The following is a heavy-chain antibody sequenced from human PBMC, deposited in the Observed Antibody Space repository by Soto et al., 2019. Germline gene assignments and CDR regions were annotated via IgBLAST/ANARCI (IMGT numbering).Heavy chain of an antibody. CDR1: GFTFDDYA. CDR3: AKDIGYQLLQLFDY. CDR2: ISWNSGSI. J-gene: IGHJ4*02. V-gene: IGHV3-9*01. D-gene: IGHD2-2*01. Sequence: EVQLVESGGGLVQPGRSLRLSCAASGFTFDDYAMHWVRQAPGKGLEWVSGISWNSGSIGYVDSVKGRFTISRDNAKNSLYLQMNSLRAEDTALYYCAKDIGYQLLQLFDYWGQGTLVTVSS.